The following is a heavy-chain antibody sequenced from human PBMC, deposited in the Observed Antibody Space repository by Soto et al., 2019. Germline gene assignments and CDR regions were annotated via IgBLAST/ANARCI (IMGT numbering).Heavy chain of an antibody. D-gene: IGHD3-10*01. V-gene: IGHV4-59*01. CDR1: GGSISSYY. CDR2: IYYSGST. Sequence: SETRSLTCTVPGGSISSYYWSWIRQPPGKGLEWIGYIYYSGSTNYNPSLKSRVTISVDTSKNQFSLKLSSVTAADTAVYYCARVVRYYYGSGSYDYYYYGMDVWGQGTTVT. CDR3: ARVVRYYYGSGSYDYYYYGMDV. J-gene: IGHJ6*02.